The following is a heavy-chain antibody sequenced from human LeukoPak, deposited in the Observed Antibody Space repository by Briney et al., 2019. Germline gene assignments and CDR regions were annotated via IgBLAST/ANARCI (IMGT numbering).Heavy chain of an antibody. Sequence: GESLRLSCAASGFTFSSYWMSWVRQAPGKGLEWVANIKQDGSEKSYVDSVKGRFTISRDNTKNSLYLQMNSLRAEDTAVYFCAREWAGPSFDYWGQGTLVTVSS. CDR1: GFTFSSYW. D-gene: IGHD6-19*01. CDR2: IKQDGSEK. CDR3: AREWAGPSFDY. V-gene: IGHV3-7*01. J-gene: IGHJ4*02.